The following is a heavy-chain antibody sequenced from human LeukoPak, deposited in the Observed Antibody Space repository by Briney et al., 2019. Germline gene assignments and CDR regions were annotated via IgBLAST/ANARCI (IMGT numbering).Heavy chain of an antibody. CDR3: ARVSQGGQFCSGGTCYGDY. D-gene: IGHD2-15*01. CDR1: GYTFTGYY. CDR2: INPNSGGT. J-gene: IGHJ4*02. V-gene: IGHV1-2*02. Sequence: ASVKVSCEASGYTFTGYYVSWVRQAPGQGLEWMGWINPNSGGTNFAQKFQGRVTMTTDTSISTAYMELSRLRSDDTVVYYCARVSQGGQFCSGGTCYGDYWGQGTLVTVSS.